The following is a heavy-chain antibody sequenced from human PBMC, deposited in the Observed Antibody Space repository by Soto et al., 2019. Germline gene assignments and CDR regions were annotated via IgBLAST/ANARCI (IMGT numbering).Heavy chain of an antibody. Sequence: QVHLVQSGAEVKKPGSSVKVSCKTSGGSFNNYAVSWVRQAPGQGLEWMGGVIPNFDTPKYAQKLQDRVTIIADESTSPGYMGLRSLRSNDTAVYYCAVAMVREILIFESSGMHVWGQGTTVIVSS. D-gene: IGHD3-10*01. CDR3: AVAMVREILIFESSGMHV. J-gene: IGHJ6*02. CDR2: VIPNFDTP. CDR1: GGSFNNYA. V-gene: IGHV1-69*01.